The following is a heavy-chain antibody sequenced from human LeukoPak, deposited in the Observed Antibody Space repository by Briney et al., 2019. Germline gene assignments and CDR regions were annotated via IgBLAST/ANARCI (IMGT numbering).Heavy chain of an antibody. CDR3: ARDLLHRGYAFDI. D-gene: IGHD5-12*01. Sequence: SETLSLTCTVSGGSINSGTYYWGWIRQPAGKGLEWIGRIYSSGSTNYNPTLKSRVTISVDMSKNQFSLKLSSVSAADTAVYYCARDLLHRGYAFDIWGQGTMVTVSS. J-gene: IGHJ3*02. CDR2: IYSSGST. V-gene: IGHV4-61*02. CDR1: GGSINSGTYY.